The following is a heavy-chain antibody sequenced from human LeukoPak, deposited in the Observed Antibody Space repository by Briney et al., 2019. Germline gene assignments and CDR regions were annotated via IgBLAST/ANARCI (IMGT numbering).Heavy chain of an antibody. CDR3: ARDSLGGSYFDY. J-gene: IGHJ4*02. V-gene: IGHV4-59*11. CDR2: IYYSGST. D-gene: IGHD1-26*01. Sequence: SETLSLTCTVSGGSISSHYRSWIRQLPGKGLEWIGYIYYSGSTNYNPSLKSRVTISVDTSKNQFSLKLSSVTAADTAVYYCARDSLGGSYFDYWGQGTLVTVSS. CDR1: GGSISSHY.